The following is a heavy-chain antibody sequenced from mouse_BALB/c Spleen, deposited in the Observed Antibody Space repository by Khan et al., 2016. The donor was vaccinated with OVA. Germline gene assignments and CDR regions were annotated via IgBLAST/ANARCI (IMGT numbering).Heavy chain of an antibody. CDR2: IAPVSGST. D-gene: IGHD1-1*01. V-gene: IGHV1S41*01. CDR1: GYTFTSYW. Sequence: DLVMPVAAVTLSCKASGYTFTSYWINWIKQRPGQGLEWIGRIAPVSGSTSSNDMFKGKATLTVDASSSTAYIQLSRLASEDSAVYYGARSNYYGSGLYAMDYWGQGTSVTVSS. CDR3: ARSNYYGSGLYAMDY. J-gene: IGHJ4*01.